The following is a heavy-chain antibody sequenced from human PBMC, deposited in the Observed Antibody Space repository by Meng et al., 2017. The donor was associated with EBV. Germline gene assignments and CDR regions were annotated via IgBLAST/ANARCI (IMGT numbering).Heavy chain of an antibody. J-gene: IGHJ4*02. Sequence: EVQLVGAGGGLVQPVGSLNLSCAGSGFTFSGSAMHWVRQASGKGLEWVGRIRSKAKSYATAYAASVKGRFTISRDDSKNTAYLQMNSLKTEDTAVYYCTRMSSPLDYWGQGTLVTVSS. D-gene: IGHD2-2*01. V-gene: IGHV3-73*02. CDR1: GFTFSGSA. CDR3: TRMSSPLDY. CDR2: IRSKAKSYAT.